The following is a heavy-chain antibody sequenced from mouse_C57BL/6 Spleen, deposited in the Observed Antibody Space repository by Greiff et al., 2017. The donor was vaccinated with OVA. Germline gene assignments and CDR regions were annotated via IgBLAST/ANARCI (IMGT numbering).Heavy chain of an antibody. J-gene: IGHJ1*03. V-gene: IGHV5-16*01. D-gene: IGHD1-1*01. CDR2: INYDGSST. CDR3: ARDSGSSYWYFDV. Sequence: EVKVEESEGGLVQPGSSMKLSCTASGFTFSDYYMSWVRQVPEKGLEWVANINYDGSSTYYLDSLKSRFIISRDNAKNILYLQMSSLKSEDTATYYCARDSGSSYWYFDVWGTGTTVTVSS. CDR1: GFTFSDYY.